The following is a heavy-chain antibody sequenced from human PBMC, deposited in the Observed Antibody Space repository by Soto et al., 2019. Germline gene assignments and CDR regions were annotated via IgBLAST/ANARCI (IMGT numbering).Heavy chain of an antibody. J-gene: IGHJ6*02. D-gene: IGHD2-15*01. V-gene: IGHV1-69*01. CDR2: IIPIFGTA. Sequence: QVQLVQSGAEVKKPGSSVKVSCKASGGTFSSYAISWVRQAPGQGLEWMGGIIPIFGTANYAQKFQGRVTITADESTSTAYMELSSLRSEDTAVYYCARKICSGGSCSYDRDYYGMDVWGQGTTVTVSS. CDR1: GGTFSSYA. CDR3: ARKICSGGSCSYDRDYYGMDV.